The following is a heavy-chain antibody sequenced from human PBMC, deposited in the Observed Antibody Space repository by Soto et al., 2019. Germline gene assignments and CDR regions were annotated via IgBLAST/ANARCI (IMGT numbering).Heavy chain of an antibody. CDR2: IRSKANSDAT. V-gene: IGHV3-73*02. D-gene: IGHD3-9*01. CDR3: TTPSINYDILTDYFNY. J-gene: IGHJ4*02. CDR1: GFTFSGSA. Sequence: VQLVESGGGMVQPGGSLKLSCAASGFTFSGSAMHWVRQAPGKGLEWVGRIRSKANSDATVYAAAVKGRFTISRDDSKNTAYLQMNSLKTEDTAVYYCTTPSINYDILTDYFNYWGQGSLVTVSS.